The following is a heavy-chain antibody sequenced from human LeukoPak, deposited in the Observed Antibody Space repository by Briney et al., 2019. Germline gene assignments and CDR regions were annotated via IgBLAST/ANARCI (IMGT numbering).Heavy chain of an antibody. Sequence: SETLSLTCTVSGGSISSSSYYWGWIRQPPGKGLEWIGSIYHSGSTYYNPSLKSRVTISVDTSKNQFSLKLSSVTAADTAVYYCARFSDYSTSSLFYWGQGTLVTVSS. D-gene: IGHD4-11*01. CDR3: ARFSDYSTSSLFY. CDR1: GGSISSSSYY. J-gene: IGHJ4*02. CDR2: IYHSGST. V-gene: IGHV4-39*07.